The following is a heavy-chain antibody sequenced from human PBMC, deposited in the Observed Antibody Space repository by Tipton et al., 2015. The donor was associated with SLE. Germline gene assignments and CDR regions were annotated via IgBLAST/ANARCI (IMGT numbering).Heavy chain of an antibody. J-gene: IGHJ4*02. V-gene: IGHV4-38-2*01. Sequence: TLSLTCGVSGSSISSGYYWGWIRQPPGKGLEWIGNIYHTGTTHYNPSLKSRVTMSVDTSKNQFSLRLNSVTAADTAVYYCAKLLPISDWGQGILVTVSS. D-gene: IGHD2/OR15-2a*01. CDR1: GSSISSGYY. CDR3: AKLLPISD. CDR2: IYHTGTT.